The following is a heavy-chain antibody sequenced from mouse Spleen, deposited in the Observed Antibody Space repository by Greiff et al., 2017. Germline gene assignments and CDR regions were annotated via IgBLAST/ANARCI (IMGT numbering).Heavy chain of an antibody. Sequence: EVQLVESGPGLVKPSQSLSLTCTVTGYSITSDYAWNWIRQFPGNKLEWMGYISYSGSTSYNPSLKSRISITRDTSKNQFFLQLNSVTTEDTATYYCARRGYGNSYAMDYWGQGTSVTVSS. J-gene: IGHJ4*01. CDR2: ISYSGST. V-gene: IGHV3-2*02. CDR3: ARRGYGNSYAMDY. D-gene: IGHD2-1*01. CDR1: GYSITSDYA.